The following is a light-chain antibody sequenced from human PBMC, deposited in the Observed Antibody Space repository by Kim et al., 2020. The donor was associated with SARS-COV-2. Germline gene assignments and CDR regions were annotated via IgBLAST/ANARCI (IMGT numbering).Light chain of an antibody. CDR3: NCRDGSANHFV. V-gene: IGLV3-19*01. Sequence: SSELTQYPSVSVALVQTVRITCQGDSLRSYYASWYQQRPGQAPRLVFFCKTKRPSGIPDRFSGSGSVNPSALTITGPLAVDVGVFFFNCRDGSANHFVF. CDR1: SLRSYY. J-gene: IGLJ6*01. CDR2: CKT.